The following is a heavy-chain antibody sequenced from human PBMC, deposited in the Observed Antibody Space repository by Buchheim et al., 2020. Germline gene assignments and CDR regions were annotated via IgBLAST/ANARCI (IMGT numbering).Heavy chain of an antibody. V-gene: IGHV4-31*03. CDR3: ARVKVRGFGELLRDY. D-gene: IGHD3-10*01. J-gene: IGHJ4*02. CDR2: IYYSGST. Sequence: QVQLQESGPGLVKPSQTLSRTCTVSGGSISSGGDYGSWIRQHPGKGLEWIGYIYYSGSTYYNPSLKSRVTISVDTSKNQFSLKLSSVTAADTAVYYCARVKVRGFGELLRDYWGQGTL. CDR1: GGSISSGGDY.